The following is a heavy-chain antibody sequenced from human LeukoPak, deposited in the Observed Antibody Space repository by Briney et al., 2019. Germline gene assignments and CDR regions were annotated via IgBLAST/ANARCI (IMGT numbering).Heavy chain of an antibody. V-gene: IGHV3-23*01. CDR2: ISGSGDTP. CDR3: ANHLACGSTSCPSFDY. CDR1: GFTFSSYA. D-gene: IGHD2-2*01. Sequence: GGSLRLSCAATGFTFSSYAMTWVRQAPGKGLEWVSGISGSGDTPYYADSVKGRFTISRDNSKNTLYLQMNSLRAEDTAVYYCANHLACGSTSCPSFDYWGQGTLVTVSS. J-gene: IGHJ4*02.